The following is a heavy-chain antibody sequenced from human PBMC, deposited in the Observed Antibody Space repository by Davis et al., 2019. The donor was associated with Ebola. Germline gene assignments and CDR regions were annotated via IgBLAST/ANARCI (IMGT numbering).Heavy chain of an antibody. CDR3: ARGDGWQHHFDY. D-gene: IGHD5-24*01. CDR2: IYWDDDK. CDR1: GFSLSTSGVG. J-gene: IGHJ4*02. Sequence: SGPTLVKPTQTLTLTCTFSGFSLSTSGVGVGWIRQPPGKALEWHALIYWDDDKRYSPSLKTRLSISKDTSKSEVVLTVSNLDPVDTATYYCARGDGWQHHFDYWGQGALVTVSS. V-gene: IGHV2-5*02.